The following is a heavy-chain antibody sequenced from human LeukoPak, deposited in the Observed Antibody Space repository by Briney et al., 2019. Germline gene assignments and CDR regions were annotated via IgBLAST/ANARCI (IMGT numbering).Heavy chain of an antibody. CDR3: ARVLRRSVRPYYYYGMDV. Sequence: SETLSLTCAVYGGSFSGYYWSWIRQPPGKGLEWIGEINHSGSTNYNPSLKSRVTISVDTSKNQFSLKLSSVTAADTAVYYCARVLRRSVRPYYYYGMDVWGQGTTVTVSS. D-gene: IGHD2-8*01. V-gene: IGHV4-34*01. CDR2: INHSGST. CDR1: GGSFSGYY. J-gene: IGHJ6*02.